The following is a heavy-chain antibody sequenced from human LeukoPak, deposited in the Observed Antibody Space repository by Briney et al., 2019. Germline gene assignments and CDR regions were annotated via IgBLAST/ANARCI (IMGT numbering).Heavy chain of an antibody. D-gene: IGHD2-15*01. CDR3: ARVSACSGGSCYLYDWFDP. CDR1: GYTFTGYY. J-gene: IGHJ5*02. Sequence: ASVKVSCKASGYTFTGYYMHWVRQAPGQGLEWMGWINPNSGGTNYAQKFQGRVTMTRDTSISTAYMELSRLRSDDTAVYYCARVSACSGGSCYLYDWFDPWGQGTLVTVSS. V-gene: IGHV1-2*02. CDR2: INPNSGGT.